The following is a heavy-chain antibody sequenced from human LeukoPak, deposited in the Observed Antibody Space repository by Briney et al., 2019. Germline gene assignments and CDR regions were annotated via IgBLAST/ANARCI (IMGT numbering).Heavy chain of an antibody. CDR2: IYYSGST. Sequence: PSETLSLTCTVPGGSISSYYWSWIRQPPGKGLEWIGYIYYSGSTNYNPSLKSRVTISVDTSKNQFSLKLSSVTAADTAVYYCARYYYGGYYFDYWGQGTLVTVSS. D-gene: IGHD3-10*01. J-gene: IGHJ4*02. V-gene: IGHV4-59*01. CDR1: GGSISSYY. CDR3: ARYYYGGYYFDY.